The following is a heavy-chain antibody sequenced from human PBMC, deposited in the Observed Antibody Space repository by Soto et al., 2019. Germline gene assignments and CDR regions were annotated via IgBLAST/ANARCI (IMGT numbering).Heavy chain of an antibody. J-gene: IGHJ6*03. Sequence: QVQLQESGPGLVKPSGTLSLTCAVSSGSISSSNWWSWVRQPPGKGLEWIGEIYHSGSTNYNPSLKNRVTISVDKCKNQVFLKLSSVTAADTAVYYCAKRGYTLHPYYYYYMDVWGKGTTVTVSS. CDR2: IYHSGST. V-gene: IGHV4-4*02. D-gene: IGHD6-13*01. CDR3: AKRGYTLHPYYYYYMDV. CDR1: SGSISSSNW.